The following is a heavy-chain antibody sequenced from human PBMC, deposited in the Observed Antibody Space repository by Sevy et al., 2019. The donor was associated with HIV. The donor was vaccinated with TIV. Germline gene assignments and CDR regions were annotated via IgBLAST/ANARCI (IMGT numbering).Heavy chain of an antibody. CDR2: ITRTGEAT. J-gene: IGHJ5*02. Sequence: GGSLRLSCAVSGFTFTAYPMAWVRQGPGKGLEWVSAITRTGEATHYADSVKGRFTISRDDSKSMLYLQMNRLKADDTAIYYCLKRKWDPSPGQDNWFDPWGQGTLVTDSS. V-gene: IGHV3-23*01. D-gene: IGHD1-1*01. CDR1: GFTFTAYP. CDR3: LKRKWDPSPGQDNWFDP.